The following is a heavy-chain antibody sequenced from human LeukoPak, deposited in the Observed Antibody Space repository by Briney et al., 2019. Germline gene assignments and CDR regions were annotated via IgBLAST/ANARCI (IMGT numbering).Heavy chain of an antibody. CDR2: TYYRSKWYY. V-gene: IGHV6-1*01. CDR3: ARVLGYCSSTSCPDY. J-gene: IGHJ4*02. Sequence: SQTLSLTCAISGDSVSTNSAAWNWIRQSPSRGLEWLGRTYYRSKWYYDFAVSVKSRITINPDTSKNQFSLKLSSVTAADTAVYYCARVLGYCSSTSCPDYWGQGTLVTVSS. CDR1: GDSVSTNSAA. D-gene: IGHD2-2*01.